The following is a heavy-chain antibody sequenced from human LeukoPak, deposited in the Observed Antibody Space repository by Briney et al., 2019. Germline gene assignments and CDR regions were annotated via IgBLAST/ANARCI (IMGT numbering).Heavy chain of an antibody. CDR3: ARYDILPGTHDAFDI. CDR1: GGSISSGDYS. V-gene: IGHV4-30-2*01. CDR2: IYQSGST. D-gene: IGHD3-9*01. J-gene: IGHJ3*02. Sequence: SHTLSLTCTISGGSISSGDYSWTSIRQPPGKGLEWIGYIYQSGSTYYNPSLKTRVTISVDRSKNQFSLKLSSVTAADTAVYYCARYDILPGTHDAFDIWGQGAVVAVSS.